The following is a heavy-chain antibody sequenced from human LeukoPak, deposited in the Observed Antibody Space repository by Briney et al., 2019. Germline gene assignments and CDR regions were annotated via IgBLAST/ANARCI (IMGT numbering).Heavy chain of an antibody. Sequence: ASVKVSCKASGYTFTSYYMHWVRQAPGQGLEWMGIINPSGGSTSYAQKFQGRVTMTRDTSTSTVYMELSSLRSEDTAVYYCARAYYDSSGHHHNWFDPWGQGTLVTVSS. J-gene: IGHJ5*02. D-gene: IGHD3-22*01. CDR3: ARAYYDSSGHHHNWFDP. V-gene: IGHV1-46*01. CDR2: INPSGGST. CDR1: GYTFTSYY.